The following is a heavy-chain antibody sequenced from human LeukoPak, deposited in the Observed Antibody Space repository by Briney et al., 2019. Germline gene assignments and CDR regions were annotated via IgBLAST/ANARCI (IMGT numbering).Heavy chain of an antibody. J-gene: IGHJ4*02. V-gene: IGHV3-30*04. Sequence: GGSLRLSCAASGFTFSSYAMHWVRQAPVKGLDWVAVISHDGRERFYADSVKGRFTISRDNSKNTLFLQMKSLRAEDTAVYYCAKDDRSGGNAGRSEYWGQGTLVTVSS. CDR3: AKDDRSGGNAGRSEY. CDR2: ISHDGRER. D-gene: IGHD4-23*01. CDR1: GFTFSSYA.